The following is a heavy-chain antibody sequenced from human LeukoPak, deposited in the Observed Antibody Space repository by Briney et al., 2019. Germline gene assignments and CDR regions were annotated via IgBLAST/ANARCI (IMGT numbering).Heavy chain of an antibody. CDR1: GLTFSNAW. CDR3: TTDKAEGGMGSYKGYFDY. Sequence: NTGGSLRLSCAASGLTFSNAWMSWVRQAPGKGLEWVGRIKDKTDGGTTDYAAPVKGRFTISRDDSENTLYLQMNSLKTEDTAVYYCTTDKAEGGMGSYKGYFDYWGQGTLVTVSS. D-gene: IGHD3-10*01. J-gene: IGHJ4*02. V-gene: IGHV3-15*01. CDR2: IKDKTDGGTT.